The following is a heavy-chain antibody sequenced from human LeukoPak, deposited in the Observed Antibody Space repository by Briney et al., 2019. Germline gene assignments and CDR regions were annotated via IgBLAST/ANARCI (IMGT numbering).Heavy chain of an antibody. CDR1: GYTFTGYY. Sequence: GVSVKVSCKASGYTFTGYYMHWVRQAPGQGLEWMGWIYPNSGATKYAQKFQGRVTMTRDTSISTAYMELSRLRSDDTAVYYCGTLLSNGPFDYWGQGTLVTVSS. V-gene: IGHV1-2*02. J-gene: IGHJ4*02. CDR3: GTLLSNGPFDY. CDR2: IYPNSGAT.